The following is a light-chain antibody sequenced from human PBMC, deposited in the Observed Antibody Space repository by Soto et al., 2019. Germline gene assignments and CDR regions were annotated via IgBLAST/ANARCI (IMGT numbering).Light chain of an antibody. CDR3: QPLDTYST. CDR1: QGISSY. J-gene: IGKJ5*01. CDR2: AAS. Sequence: DIQLTQSPSFLSESVGDRVTITCRASQGISSYLAWYQQKPGKAPKLLIYAASTLQSGVPSRFSGSGSGTEFTLTISSLQPEDFATYYCQPLDTYSTFGQGTRLEIK. V-gene: IGKV1-9*01.